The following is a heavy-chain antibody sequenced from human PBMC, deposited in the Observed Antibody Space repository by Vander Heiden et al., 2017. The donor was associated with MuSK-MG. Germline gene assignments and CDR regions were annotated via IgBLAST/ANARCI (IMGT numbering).Heavy chain of an antibody. CDR2: ISAYNGNT. CDR3: ARIVVVPAAMLGYYYYYMDV. V-gene: IGHV1-18*01. Sequence: QVQLVQSGAEVKKPGASVKVSCKASGYTFTSYGISWVRQAPGQGLEWMGWISAYNGNTNYAQKLQGRVTMTTDTSTSTAYMELRSLRSDDTAVYYCARIVVVPAAMLGYYYYYMDVWGKGTTVTVSS. J-gene: IGHJ6*03. D-gene: IGHD2-2*01. CDR1: GYTFTSYG.